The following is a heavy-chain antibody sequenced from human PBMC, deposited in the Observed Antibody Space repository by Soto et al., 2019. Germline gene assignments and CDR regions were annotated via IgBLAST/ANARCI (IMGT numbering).Heavy chain of an antibody. CDR2: ISYDGSNK. J-gene: IGHJ4*02. D-gene: IGHD2-21*01. Sequence: GGSLRLSCAASGFTFSSYGMHWVRQAPGKGLEWVAVISYDGSNKYYADSVKGRFTISRDNSKNTLYLQMNSLRAEDTAVYYCAKGDGRNSVDYWGQGTLVTVSS. CDR3: AKGDGRNSVDY. CDR1: GFTFSSYG. V-gene: IGHV3-30*18.